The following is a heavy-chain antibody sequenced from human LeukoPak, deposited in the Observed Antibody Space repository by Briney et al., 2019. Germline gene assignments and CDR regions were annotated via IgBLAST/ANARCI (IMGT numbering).Heavy chain of an antibody. D-gene: IGHD6-13*01. V-gene: IGHV4-61*02. CDR2: IYTSGST. J-gene: IGHJ2*01. CDR1: GGSISSGSYY. Sequence: PSQTLSLTCTVSGGSISSGSYYWRWIRQPAGKGLEWIGRIYTSGSTNYNPSLKSRVSISVDTSKNQFSLKLSSVTAADTAVYYCARSSSSWSYWYFDLWGRGTLVTVSS. CDR3: ARSSSSWSYWYFDL.